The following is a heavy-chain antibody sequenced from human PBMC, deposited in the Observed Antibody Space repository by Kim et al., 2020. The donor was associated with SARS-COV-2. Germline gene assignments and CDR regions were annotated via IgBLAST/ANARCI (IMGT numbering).Heavy chain of an antibody. Sequence: GGSLRLSCAASGFTFSSYAMSWVRQAPGKGLEWVSAISGSGGSTYYADSVKGRFTISRDNSKNTLYLQMNSLRAEDTAVYYCAKGGYDFWSGYYAGSPYYYYYGMDVWGQGTTVTVSS. J-gene: IGHJ6*02. V-gene: IGHV3-23*01. CDR1: GFTFSSYA. D-gene: IGHD3-3*01. CDR2: ISGSGGST. CDR3: AKGGYDFWSGYYAGSPYYYYYGMDV.